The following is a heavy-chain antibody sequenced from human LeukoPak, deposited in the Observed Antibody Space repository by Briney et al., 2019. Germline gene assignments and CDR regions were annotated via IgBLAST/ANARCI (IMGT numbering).Heavy chain of an antibody. CDR2: ISAYNGNT. D-gene: IGHD5-18*01. Sequence: ASVKVSCKASGYTFTSYGISWVRQAPGQGLEWMGWISAYNGNTNYAQKLQGRVTMTTDTSTSTAYMELRSLRSDDTAVYYCARIRYSYGYPCFDYWGQGTLVAVSS. CDR3: ARIRYSYGYPCFDY. V-gene: IGHV1-18*01. CDR1: GYTFTSYG. J-gene: IGHJ4*02.